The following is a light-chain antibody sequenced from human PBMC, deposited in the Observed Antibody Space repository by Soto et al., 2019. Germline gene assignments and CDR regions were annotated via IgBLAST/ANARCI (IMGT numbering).Light chain of an antibody. CDR2: TAS. V-gene: IGKV1-39*01. CDR1: QSISSS. Sequence: DIQMTQSPCSLSASVGDRVTITCRASQSISSSLNWYQQKPGKAPNLLIYTASSLQGGVPSRFSGSGSGTDFTLTISSLQPEDFATYYCQHSYTTPYTFGQGTNLEIK. J-gene: IGKJ2*01. CDR3: QHSYTTPYT.